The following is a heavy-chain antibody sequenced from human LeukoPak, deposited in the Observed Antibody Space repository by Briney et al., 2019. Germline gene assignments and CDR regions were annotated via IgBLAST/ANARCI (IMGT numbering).Heavy chain of an antibody. CDR3: ARTHYDFWSGALAAFDI. CDR1: GGSISSSSYY. J-gene: IGHJ3*02. CDR2: IYYSGST. V-gene: IGHV4-61*05. Sequence: SETLSLTCTVSGGSISSSSYYWGWIRQPPGKGLEWIGYIYYSGSTNYNPSLKSRVTISVDTSKNQFSLKLSSVTAADTAVYYCARTHYDFWSGALAAFDIWGQGTMVTVSS. D-gene: IGHD3-3*01.